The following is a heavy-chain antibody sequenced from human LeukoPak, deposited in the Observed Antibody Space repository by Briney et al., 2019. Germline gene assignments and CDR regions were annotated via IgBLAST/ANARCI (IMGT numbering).Heavy chain of an antibody. CDR2: ISGSGGST. CDR1: GFTFSSYA. V-gene: IGHV3-23*01. Sequence: GGSLRLSRAASGFTFSSYAMSWVRQAPGKGLEWVSGISGSGGSTYYADSVKGRFTISRDNSKNTLYLQMNSLRAEDTAVYYCAKGHIAVAYYYFDYWGQGTLVTVFS. D-gene: IGHD6-19*01. J-gene: IGHJ4*02. CDR3: AKGHIAVAYYYFDY.